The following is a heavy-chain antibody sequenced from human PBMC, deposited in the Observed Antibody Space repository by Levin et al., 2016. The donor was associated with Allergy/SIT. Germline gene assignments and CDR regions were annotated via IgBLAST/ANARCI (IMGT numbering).Heavy chain of an antibody. Sequence: ASVKVSCKTSGDSFTSYDINWVRQAAGQGLEWMGWMNPTSGNTGYAQKFQGRVTLTRNTSISTAYMELSGLRSEDTAVYYCATRESSDWWDYFDYWGQGILVTVSS. CDR2: MNPTSGNT. D-gene: IGHD2-21*01. V-gene: IGHV1-8*02. CDR3: ATRESSDWWDYFDY. J-gene: IGHJ4*02. CDR1: GDSFTSYD.